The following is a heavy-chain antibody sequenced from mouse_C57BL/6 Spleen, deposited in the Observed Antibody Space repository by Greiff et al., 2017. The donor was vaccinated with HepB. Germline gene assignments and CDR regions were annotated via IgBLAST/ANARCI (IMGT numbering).Heavy chain of an antibody. Sequence: VQLQQSGPELVKPGASVKISCKASGYSFTDYNMNWVKQSNGKSLEWIGVINPNYGTTSYNQKFKGKATLTVDQSSSTAYMQLNSLTSEDSAFYYCARGRLRRRYYAMDYWGQGTSVTVSS. CDR1: GYSFTDYN. J-gene: IGHJ4*01. D-gene: IGHD2-4*01. V-gene: IGHV1-39*01. CDR3: ARGRLRRRYYAMDY. CDR2: INPNYGTT.